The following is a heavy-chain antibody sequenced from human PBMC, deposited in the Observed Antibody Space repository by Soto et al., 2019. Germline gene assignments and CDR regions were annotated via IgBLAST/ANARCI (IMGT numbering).Heavy chain of an antibody. CDR1: GVSITRTFSY. CDR2: VYYTGTT. V-gene: IGHV4-39*01. Sequence: QLQLQESGPGLVKPSETLSLTCTVSGVSITRTFSYWVWIRQPTGKGLEWIGSVYYTGTTNYTPTLGRRITTSVTSSKNLSSLMLYPVTAAATAYYYCALHPTHTALTSYATHFFDYWSRGTLITVTS. D-gene: IGHD3-16*01. CDR3: ALHPTHTALTSYATHFFDY. J-gene: IGHJ4*02.